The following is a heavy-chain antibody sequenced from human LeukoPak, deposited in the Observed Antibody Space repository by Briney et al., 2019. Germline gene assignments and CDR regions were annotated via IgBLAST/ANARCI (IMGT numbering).Heavy chain of an antibody. Sequence: GVSLTLSCTASGFTLSSDGMHGVRQAPGKALDGASFIWNEGSAGYAGSVKGRFTISRDNPRNTPYLQMNSARAGDTAICYCMKDDALVWGQRTLVTVSS. CDR1: GFTLSSDG. CDR2: IWNEGSA. D-gene: IGHD1-26*01. V-gene: IGHV3-30*02. CDR3: MKDDALV. J-gene: IGHJ4*02.